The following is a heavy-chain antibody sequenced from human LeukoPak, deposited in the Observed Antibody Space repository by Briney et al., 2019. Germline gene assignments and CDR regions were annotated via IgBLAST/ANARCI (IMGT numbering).Heavy chain of an antibody. J-gene: IGHJ2*01. Sequence: PSETLSLTCSVSSGSIIRYHWSWIRQPAAKGLKWIGRLGTSGSPNYNPSLKSRVTMSVDTSKNQLSLKLSSVTGADTAVYYCARKRDTVLNYVDVWGRGTLVTVS. V-gene: IGHV4-4*07. CDR3: ARKRDTVLNYVDV. D-gene: IGHD5-18*01. CDR1: SGSIIRYH. CDR2: LGTSGSP.